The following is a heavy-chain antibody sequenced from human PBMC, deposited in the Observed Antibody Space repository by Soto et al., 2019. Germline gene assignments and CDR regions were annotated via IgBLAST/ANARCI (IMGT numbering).Heavy chain of an antibody. CDR3: ARDKRGGNSKAFDI. CDR1: GGTFSSYA. Sequence: GASVKVSCKASGGTFSSYAISWVRQAPGQGLEWMGGIIPIFGTANYAQKFQGRVTITADESTSTAYMELSSLRSEDTAVYYCARDKRGGNSKAFDIWGQGTMVTVSS. J-gene: IGHJ3*02. CDR2: IIPIFGTA. V-gene: IGHV1-69*13. D-gene: IGHD2-21*02.